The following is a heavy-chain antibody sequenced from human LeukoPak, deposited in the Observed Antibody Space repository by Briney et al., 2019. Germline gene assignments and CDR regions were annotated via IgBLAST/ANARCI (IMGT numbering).Heavy chain of an antibody. CDR2: LYYSGNT. Sequence: SETLPLTRTVTGGSISSYYWSWIRPPPGKGLERIGPLYYSGNTNYNPSLKSRVTISLDTSKNPFSLKLSSVTAADTAVYYCARGSSPFDYWGQGTLVTVSS. V-gene: IGHV4-59*08. CDR3: ARGSSPFDY. CDR1: GGSISSYY. J-gene: IGHJ4*02.